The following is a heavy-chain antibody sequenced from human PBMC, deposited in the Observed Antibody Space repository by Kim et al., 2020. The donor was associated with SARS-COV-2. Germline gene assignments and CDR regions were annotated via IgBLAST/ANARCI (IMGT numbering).Heavy chain of an antibody. D-gene: IGHD1-1*01. J-gene: IGHJ3*02. Sequence: GESLKISCKGSGYSFTSYWIGWVRQMPGKGLEWMGIIYPGDSDTRYSPSFQGQVTISADKSISTAYLQWSSLKASDTAMYYCARLTPCTTGTCYDAFDIWGQGTMVTVSS. V-gene: IGHV5-51*01. CDR3: ARLTPCTTGTCYDAFDI. CDR2: IYPGDSDT. CDR1: GYSFTSYW.